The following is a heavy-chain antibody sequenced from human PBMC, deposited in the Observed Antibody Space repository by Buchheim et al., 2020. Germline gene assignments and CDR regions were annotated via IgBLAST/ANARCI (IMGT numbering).Heavy chain of an antibody. D-gene: IGHD3-22*01. V-gene: IGHV3-11*01. Sequence: QAQLVESGGGMVKPGGSLRLSCAASGFPFSGYYMTWIRRAPGKGPECISYISSSGSSTYYGDSVKGRFTISRDNAKKSLSLQMNSLRAEDTAVYYCAKDLVSNYYDSSGYLDYWGQGTL. CDR2: ISSSGSST. CDR3: AKDLVSNYYDSSGYLDY. J-gene: IGHJ4*02. CDR1: GFPFSGYY.